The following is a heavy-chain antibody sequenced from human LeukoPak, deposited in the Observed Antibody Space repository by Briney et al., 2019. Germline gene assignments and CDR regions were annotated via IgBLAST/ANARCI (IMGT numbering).Heavy chain of an antibody. CDR1: GGSISSHY. CDR3: ARGPAASGYFDY. Sequence: PSETLSLTCSVSGGSISSHYWSWLRQPAGEGLEWIGHIYSDGSVNYNPSVKSRVTMSVETSKNQFSLKLYFVTAADTAVFYCARGPAASGYFDYWDQGTLVTVSS. D-gene: IGHD6-13*01. V-gene: IGHV4-4*07. J-gene: IGHJ4*02. CDR2: IYSDGSV.